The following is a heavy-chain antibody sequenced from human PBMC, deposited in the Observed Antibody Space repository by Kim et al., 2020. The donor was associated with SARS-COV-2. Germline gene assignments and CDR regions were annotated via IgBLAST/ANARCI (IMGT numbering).Heavy chain of an antibody. Sequence: LETLSLTCTVSGGSISSSSYYWGWIRQPPGKGLEWIGSIYYSGSTYYNPSLKSRVTISVDTSKNQFSLKLSSVTAADTAVYYCARQNVDTAMAIDYWGQGTLVTVSS. CDR3: ARQNVDTAMAIDY. CDR1: GGSISSSSYY. CDR2: IYYSGST. V-gene: IGHV4-39*01. D-gene: IGHD5-18*01. J-gene: IGHJ4*02.